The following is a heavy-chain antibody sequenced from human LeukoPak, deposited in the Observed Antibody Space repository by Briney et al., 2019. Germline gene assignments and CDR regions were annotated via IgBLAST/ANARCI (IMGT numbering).Heavy chain of an antibody. CDR3: ARRDDYNPFDY. J-gene: IGHJ4*02. D-gene: IGHD5-24*01. Sequence: KVSCKASGGTFSSYTISWVRQAPGQGLEWMGRIIPILGIANYAQKFQGRVTITADKSTSTAYMELSSLRSEDTAVYYCARRDDYNPFDYWGQGTLVTVSS. CDR1: GGTFSSYT. CDR2: IIPILGIA. V-gene: IGHV1-69*02.